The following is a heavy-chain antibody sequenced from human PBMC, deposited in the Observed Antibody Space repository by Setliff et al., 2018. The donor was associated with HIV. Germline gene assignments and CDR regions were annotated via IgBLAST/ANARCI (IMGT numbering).Heavy chain of an antibody. CDR3: ARQGSSSSWDY. Sequence: LSLTCTVSGGSLSSNYWSWMRQPPGKGLEWIGHIYYSGSTKYNPSLQSRVTMSIDTSKNQFSLKLSSVTAADTAVYYCARQGSSSSWDYWGQGTLVTVSS. CDR2: IYYSGST. CDR1: GGSLSSNY. D-gene: IGHD6-6*01. J-gene: IGHJ4*02. V-gene: IGHV4-59*08.